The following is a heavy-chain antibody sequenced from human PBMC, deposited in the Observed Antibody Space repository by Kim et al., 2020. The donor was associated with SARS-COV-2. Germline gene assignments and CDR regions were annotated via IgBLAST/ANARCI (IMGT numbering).Heavy chain of an antibody. J-gene: IGHJ6*02. V-gene: IGHV4-34*01. CDR2: INHSGST. CDR1: GGSFSGYY. CDR3: ARGNKMAGSGSYYHYYYGMDV. D-gene: IGHD3-10*01. Sequence: SETLSLTCAVYGGSFSGYYWSWIRQPPGKGLEWIGEINHSGSTNYNPSLKSRVTISVDTSKNQFSLKLSSVTAADTAVYYCARGNKMAGSGSYYHYYYGMDVWGQGTTVTVSS.